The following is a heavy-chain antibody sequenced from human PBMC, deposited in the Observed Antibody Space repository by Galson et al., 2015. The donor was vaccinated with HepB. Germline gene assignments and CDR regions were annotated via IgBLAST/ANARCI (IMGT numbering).Heavy chain of an antibody. V-gene: IGHV4-31*03. D-gene: IGHD3-22*01. CDR1: GGSISSGGYF. CDR2: INYSGRI. Sequence: QVQLQESGPGLVKPSQTLSLTCTVSGGSISSGGYFWSWIRQHPGKGLEWIGYINYSGRISYNPSLKSRVTISADTSKNQFSLTLNSVTAADTAVYYCARAVVIITYGSDPYYFDYWGQGTLVTVSS. CDR3: ARAVVIITYGSDPYYFDY. J-gene: IGHJ4*02.